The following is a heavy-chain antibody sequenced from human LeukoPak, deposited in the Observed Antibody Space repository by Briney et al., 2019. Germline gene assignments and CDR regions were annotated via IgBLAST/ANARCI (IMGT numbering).Heavy chain of an antibody. V-gene: IGHV3-30*18. D-gene: IGHD3-3*01. CDR3: AKKGYDFWSGYYRGDYYYMDV. Sequence: GGSLRLSCAASGFTFSSYGMHWVRQAPGKGLEWVAVISYDGSNKYYADSVKGRFTISRDNSKNTLYLQMNSLRAEDTAVYYCAKKGYDFWSGYYRGDYYYMDVWGKGTTVTVSS. J-gene: IGHJ6*03. CDR1: GFTFSSYG. CDR2: ISYDGSNK.